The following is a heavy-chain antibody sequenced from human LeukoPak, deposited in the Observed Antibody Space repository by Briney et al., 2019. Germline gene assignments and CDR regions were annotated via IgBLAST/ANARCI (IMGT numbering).Heavy chain of an antibody. Sequence: ASVKVSCKASGYTFTDHYIHWVRQAPGQGLEWMGWINSNNGATNYAQKFQGRVTMTRDTSISTAYMDLTRLRSDDTAVYYCARVAFLPVPMSFFGYWGQGTLVTVSS. CDR1: GYTFTDHY. D-gene: IGHD2-2*01. V-gene: IGHV1-2*02. J-gene: IGHJ4*02. CDR3: ARVAFLPVPMSFFGY. CDR2: INSNNGAT.